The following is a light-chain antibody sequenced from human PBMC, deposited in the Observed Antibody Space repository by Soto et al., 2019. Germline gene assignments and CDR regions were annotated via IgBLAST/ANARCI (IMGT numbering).Light chain of an antibody. CDR1: QDISRW. CDR3: QQYNAYYS. CDR2: DVS. V-gene: IGKV1-5*01. Sequence: SQMTQSPPTLPASSGDSVPLTCRASQDISRWLVWYQQKPGKAPELLIYDVSTLQSGVPSRFSGTGSGTEFTLTISSLQPEDFATYYCQQYNAYYSFGQGPRWIS. J-gene: IGKJ2*03.